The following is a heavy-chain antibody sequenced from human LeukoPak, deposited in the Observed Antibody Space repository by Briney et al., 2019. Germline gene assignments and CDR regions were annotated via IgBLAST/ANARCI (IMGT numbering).Heavy chain of an antibody. Sequence: GGSLRLSCAASGFTFSSYGMHWVRQAPGKGLEWVAFIRYDGSNKYYADSVKGRFTISRDNSKNTLYLQMNSLRAEDTAVYYCARAPGVMGYMEAYYYYMDVWGKGTKVTVSS. CDR3: ARAPGVMGYMEAYYYYMDV. D-gene: IGHD2-2*02. J-gene: IGHJ6*03. CDR1: GFTFSSYG. V-gene: IGHV3-30*02. CDR2: IRYDGSNK.